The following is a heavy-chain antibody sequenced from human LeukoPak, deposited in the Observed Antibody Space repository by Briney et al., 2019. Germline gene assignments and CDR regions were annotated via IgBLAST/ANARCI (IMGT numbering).Heavy chain of an antibody. J-gene: IGHJ5*02. CDR1: GFTFSRYG. CDR2: ISGSGGRT. D-gene: IGHD3-22*01. CDR3: AREGTYYDSSGYYVS. Sequence: PGGSLRLSCAASGFTFSRYGMSWVRQAPGKGLEWVSVISGSGGRTYYADSVKGRFTLSRDNSNNTLYLEMSSLRAEDTAVYYCAREGTYYDSSGYYVSWGQGTLVTVSS. V-gene: IGHV3-23*01.